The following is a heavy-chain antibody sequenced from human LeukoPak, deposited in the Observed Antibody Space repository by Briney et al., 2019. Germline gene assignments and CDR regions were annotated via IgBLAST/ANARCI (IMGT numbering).Heavy chain of an antibody. V-gene: IGHV3-9*01. CDR1: GFTFDDYA. J-gene: IGHJ4*02. D-gene: IGHD3-22*01. CDR2: ISWNSGSI. Sequence: GGSLRLSCAASGFTFDDYAMHWVRRAPGKGLEWVSGISWNSGSIGYADSVKGRFTISRDNAKNSLYLQMNSLRAEGTALYYCAKTDSAYYDSSGTFDYWGQGTLVTVSS. CDR3: AKTDSAYYDSSGTFDY.